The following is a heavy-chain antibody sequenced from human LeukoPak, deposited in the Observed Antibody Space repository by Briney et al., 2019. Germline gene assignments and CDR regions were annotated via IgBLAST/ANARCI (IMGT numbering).Heavy chain of an antibody. Sequence: RGSLRLSCAASGFTFSSYAMHWVRQAPGKGLEWVAVISYDGSNKYYADSVKGRFTISRDNSKNTLYLQMNSLRAEDTAVYYCASYRTYGDYVSDYWGQGTLVTVSS. CDR1: GFTFSSYA. D-gene: IGHD4-17*01. CDR2: ISYDGSNK. J-gene: IGHJ4*02. CDR3: ASYRTYGDYVSDY. V-gene: IGHV3-30*04.